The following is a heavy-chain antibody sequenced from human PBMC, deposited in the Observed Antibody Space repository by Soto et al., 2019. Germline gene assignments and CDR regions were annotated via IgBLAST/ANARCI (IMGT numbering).Heavy chain of an antibody. D-gene: IGHD3-3*01. V-gene: IGHV3-15*01. Sequence: GGSLRLSCAASGFTFSNAWMSWVRQAPGKGLEWVGRIKSKTDGGTTDYAAPVKGRFTISRDDSKNTLYLQMNSLKTEDTAVYYCTTIGPDKTYYDFWSGYPHYYYYMDVWGKGTTVTVSS. CDR2: IKSKTDGGTT. CDR3: TTIGPDKTYYDFWSGYPHYYYYMDV. J-gene: IGHJ6*03. CDR1: GFTFSNAW.